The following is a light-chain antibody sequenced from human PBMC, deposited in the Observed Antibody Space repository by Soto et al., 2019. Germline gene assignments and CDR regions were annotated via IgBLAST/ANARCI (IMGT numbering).Light chain of an antibody. Sequence: DIQMTQAPSTLSASVGDKVTITCRASQSISIWLAWYQQKPGKAPNLLIYKASKLESGVPSWFSGTGFGTEFSLTISILQPDDFAPYYCQQYKIYSSFGGGITVEIK. CDR3: QQYKIYSS. CDR2: KAS. J-gene: IGKJ4*01. CDR1: QSISIW. V-gene: IGKV1-5*03.